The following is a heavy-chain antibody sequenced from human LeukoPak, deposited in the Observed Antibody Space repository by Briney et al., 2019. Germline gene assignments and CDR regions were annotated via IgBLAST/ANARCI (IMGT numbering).Heavy chain of an antibody. D-gene: IGHD2-2*01. CDR3: ARETCSSTSCSENWFDP. Sequence: SETLSLTCAVYGGSFSGYYWSWIRQPPGKGLEWIGEINHSGSTNYNPSLKSRVTISVDTSKNQFPLKLSSVTAADTAVYYCARETCSSTSCSENWFDPWGQGTLVTVSS. CDR2: INHSGST. J-gene: IGHJ5*02. CDR1: GGSFSGYY. V-gene: IGHV4-34*01.